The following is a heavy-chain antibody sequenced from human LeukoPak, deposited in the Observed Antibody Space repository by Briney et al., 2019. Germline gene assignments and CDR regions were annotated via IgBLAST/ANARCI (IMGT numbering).Heavy chain of an antibody. D-gene: IGHD2-21*01. CDR3: ARDQPHYLYFDY. Sequence: QPGRSLRLSCAASGFTFSDYPFHWVRQVPGKGLEWVAVISYDGSNKYYADSVKGRFTISRDNSKNTLYLQMNSLRAEDTAVYYCARDQPHYLYFDYWGQGTLVTVSS. CDR2: ISYDGSNK. CDR1: GFTFSDYP. J-gene: IGHJ4*02. V-gene: IGHV3-30*04.